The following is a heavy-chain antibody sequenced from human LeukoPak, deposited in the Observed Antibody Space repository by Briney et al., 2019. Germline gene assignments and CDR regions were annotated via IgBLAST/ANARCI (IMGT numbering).Heavy chain of an antibody. J-gene: IGHJ4*02. Sequence: ASETLSLTCSVSGGSISSSSHYWGWIRQPPGKGLEWIGSIYYSSGSTYYNPSLKSRVTISVDTPKNQVSLKLSSVTAADTAVYYCARRLEYSSSFNYWGQGILVTVSS. CDR1: GGSISSSSHY. V-gene: IGHV4-39*01. CDR3: ARRLEYSSSFNY. CDR2: IYYSSGST. D-gene: IGHD6-6*01.